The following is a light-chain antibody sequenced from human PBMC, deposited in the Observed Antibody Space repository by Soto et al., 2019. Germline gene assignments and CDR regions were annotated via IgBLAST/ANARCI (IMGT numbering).Light chain of an antibody. J-gene: IGKJ4*01. CDR3: QQYVKSPPA. V-gene: IGKV3-20*01. CDR1: QSVNSNY. Sequence: EVVLTQSPATLSLSPGERATLSCRASQSVNSNYLGWYQQKSGQAPRLLIYGTSSRATGIPDRFSGSGSGTDFTLTISRLEPEDSAVYYCQQYVKSPPAFGGGTKVEIK. CDR2: GTS.